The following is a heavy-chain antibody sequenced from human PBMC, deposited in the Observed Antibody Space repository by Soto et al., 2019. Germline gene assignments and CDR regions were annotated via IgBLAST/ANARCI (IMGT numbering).Heavy chain of an antibody. Sequence: QVQLVESGGGVVQPGRSLRLSCAASGFTFSSYAMHWVRQAPGKGLEWVAVISYDGSNKYYADSVKGRFTISRYNSKNTLFLPMNSLRAEDTAVYYCARVGRLHYFDYWGQGTLVTVSS. CDR1: GFTFSSYA. D-gene: IGHD4-17*01. CDR3: ARVGRLHYFDY. V-gene: IGHV3-30-3*01. CDR2: ISYDGSNK. J-gene: IGHJ4*02.